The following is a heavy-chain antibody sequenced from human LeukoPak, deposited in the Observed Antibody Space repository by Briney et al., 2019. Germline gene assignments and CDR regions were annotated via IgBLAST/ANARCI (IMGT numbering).Heavy chain of an antibody. V-gene: IGHV3-7*01. CDR2: IKQDGSEK. CDR1: GGSISSYY. Sequence: ETLSLTCTVSGGSISSYYWGWVRQAPGKGLEWVANIKQDGSEKYYVDSVKGRFTISRDNAKNSLYLQMNSLRAEDTAVYYCARDYCSFCGGDCYVCYFDYWGQGTLVTVSS. D-gene: IGHD2-21*02. CDR3: ARDYCSFCGGDCYVCYFDY. J-gene: IGHJ4*02.